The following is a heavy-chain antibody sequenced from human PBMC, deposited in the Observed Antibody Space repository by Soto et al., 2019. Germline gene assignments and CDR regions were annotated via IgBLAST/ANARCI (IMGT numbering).Heavy chain of an antibody. Sequence: PVGSLRLSCAASGFTFSSYWMHWVRQAPGKGLVWVSRINSDGSSTSYADSVKGRFTISRDNAKNTLYLQMNSLRAEDTAVYYCARGPLDYYDSSGYFWWGQGTLVTVSS. J-gene: IGHJ4*02. CDR1: GFTFSSYW. V-gene: IGHV3-74*01. CDR2: INSDGSST. CDR3: ARGPLDYYDSSGYFW. D-gene: IGHD3-22*01.